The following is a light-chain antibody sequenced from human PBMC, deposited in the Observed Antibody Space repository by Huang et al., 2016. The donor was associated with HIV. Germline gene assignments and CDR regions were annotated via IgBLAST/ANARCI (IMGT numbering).Light chain of an antibody. V-gene: IGKV3-11*01. CDR2: DAS. J-gene: IGKJ4*01. Sequence: EIVLTQSPATLSLSPGERAPLTCRASQSVSSYLAGYQQLPGQAPRLLIYDASNRATGIPARFSGSGSGTDFTLTISSLEPEDFAVYYCQQRSNWPPLTFGGGTKVEIK. CDR1: QSVSSY. CDR3: QQRSNWPPLT.